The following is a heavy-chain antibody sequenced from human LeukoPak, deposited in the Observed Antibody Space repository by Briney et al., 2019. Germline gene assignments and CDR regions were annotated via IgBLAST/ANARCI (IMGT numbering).Heavy chain of an antibody. CDR3: ARLSLLESPFYYYYYYRDV. V-gene: IGHV1-8*01. CDR2: MNPNSGNT. Sequence: ASVKVSCKASGYTFTSYDINWVRQATGQGLEWMGWMNPNSGNTGYAQKFQGRVTITRNTSISTAYMELSSLRSEDTAVYYCARLSLLESPFYYYYYYRDVWGKGTTVTVSS. J-gene: IGHJ6*03. D-gene: IGHD1-1*01. CDR1: GYTFTSYD.